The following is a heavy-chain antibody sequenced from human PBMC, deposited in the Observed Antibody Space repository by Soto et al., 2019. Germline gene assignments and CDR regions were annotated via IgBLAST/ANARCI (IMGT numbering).Heavy chain of an antibody. D-gene: IGHD2-15*01. CDR2: IKSKTDGGTT. CDR3: TTDGDIVVVVAATPRLF. CDR1: GFTFSNAW. V-gene: IGHV3-15*01. Sequence: GGSLRLSCAASGFTFSNAWMSWVRQAPGKGLEWVGRIKSKTDGGTTDYAAPVKGRFTISRDDSKNTLYLQMNSLKTEDTAVYYCTTDGDIVVVVAATPRLFWGQGTLVTVSS. J-gene: IGHJ4*02.